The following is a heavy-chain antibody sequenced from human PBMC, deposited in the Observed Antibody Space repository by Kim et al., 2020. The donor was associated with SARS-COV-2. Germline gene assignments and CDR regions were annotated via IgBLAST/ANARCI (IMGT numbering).Heavy chain of an antibody. Sequence: ASVKVSCKVSGYTLTELSMHWVRQAPGKGLEWMGGFDPEDGETIYAQKFQGRVTMTEDTSTDTAYMELSSLRSEDTAVYYCATDLVASKRGGYYDYYYYYGMDVWGQGTTVTVSS. V-gene: IGHV1-24*01. CDR2: FDPEDGET. CDR3: ATDLVASKRGGYYDYYYYYGMDV. CDR1: GYTLTELS. J-gene: IGHJ6*02. D-gene: IGHD3-22*01.